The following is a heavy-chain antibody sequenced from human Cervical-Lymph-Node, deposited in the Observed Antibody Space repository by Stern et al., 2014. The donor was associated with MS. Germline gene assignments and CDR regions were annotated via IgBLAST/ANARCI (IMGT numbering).Heavy chain of an antibody. Sequence: VQLVESGGGVVQAGRSLRLSCAASGFTFTGYVMHWVRQAPGPGLERVADRWHDCSNEYYADTVKGRFTVSIDYSNNTLYLQMNRLRGEDTAVYFCARGFDYWSGYYAHYYGIEVWGQGTTVTVSS. V-gene: IGHV3-33*01. D-gene: IGHD3-3*01. CDR2: RWHDCSNE. CDR3: ARGFDYWSGYYAHYYGIEV. CDR1: GFTFTGYV. J-gene: IGHJ6*02.